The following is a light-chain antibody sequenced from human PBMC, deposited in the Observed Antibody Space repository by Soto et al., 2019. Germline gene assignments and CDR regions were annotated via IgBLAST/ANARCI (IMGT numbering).Light chain of an antibody. V-gene: IGLV2-23*02. J-gene: IGLJ1*01. Sequence: QSALTQSASVSGSPGQSITISCTGTSSDVGSFNLVSWYQQHPGKAPKLMIYEVTKRPSGVSNRFSGSKSGNTASLTISVLQAEDEADYYCWSYAGSSTFFYVFGSGTKVTVL. CDR1: SSDVGSFNL. CDR3: WSYAGSSTFFYV. CDR2: EVT.